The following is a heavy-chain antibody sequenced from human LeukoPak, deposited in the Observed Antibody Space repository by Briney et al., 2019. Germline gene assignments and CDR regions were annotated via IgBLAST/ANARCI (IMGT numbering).Heavy chain of an antibody. Sequence: ASVKVSCKASGYTFTGYYMHWVRQATGQGLEWMGWMKSDSGNTAYPQKFQGRVTMTRDTSINTAYMKLSSLRSEDTAVYYCARVRYGDYGYYYYGMDVWGQGTTVTVSS. CDR1: GYTFTGYY. CDR2: MKSDSGNT. CDR3: ARVRYGDYGYYYYGMDV. J-gene: IGHJ6*02. V-gene: IGHV1-8*02. D-gene: IGHD4-17*01.